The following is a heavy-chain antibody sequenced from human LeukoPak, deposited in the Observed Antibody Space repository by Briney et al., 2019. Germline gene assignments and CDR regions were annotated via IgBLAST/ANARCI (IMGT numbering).Heavy chain of an antibody. CDR1: GFTFDDYA. D-gene: IGHD5-18*01. V-gene: IGHV3-7*01. CDR3: ARGYSYGSDLDY. Sequence: GGSLRLSCAASGFTFDDYAMTWVRQAPGKGLEWVANIKQDGSEKYYVDSVKGRFTISRDNAKNSLYLQMNSLRAEDTAVYYCARGYSYGSDLDYWGQGTLVTVSS. CDR2: IKQDGSEK. J-gene: IGHJ4*02.